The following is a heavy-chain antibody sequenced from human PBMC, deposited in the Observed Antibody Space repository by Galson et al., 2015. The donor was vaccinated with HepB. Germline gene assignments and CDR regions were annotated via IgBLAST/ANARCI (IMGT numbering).Heavy chain of an antibody. CDR2: ISGSGDNT. J-gene: IGHJ4*02. Sequence: SLRLSCAASGFTFSSYAMTWVRQAPGKGLEWVSAISGSGDNTYYADSVKGRFTISRDNSKNTLYLQMNSLRAEDTAVYYCAKDPDFWSGYYTEYFDYWGQGTLVTVSS. V-gene: IGHV3-23*01. D-gene: IGHD3-3*01. CDR3: AKDPDFWSGYYTEYFDY. CDR1: GFTFSSYA.